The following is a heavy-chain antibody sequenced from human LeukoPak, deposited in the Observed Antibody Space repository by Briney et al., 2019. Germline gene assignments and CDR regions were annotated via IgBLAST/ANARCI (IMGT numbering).Heavy chain of an antibody. CDR3: AKDPYSSSWYYFDY. CDR1: GFTFDDYA. CDR2: ISWNSGSI. V-gene: IGHV3-9*01. D-gene: IGHD6-13*01. Sequence: GRSLRPSCAASGFTFDDYAMHWVRQAPGKGLEWVSGISWNSGSIGYADSVKGRFTISRDNAKNSLYLQMNSLRAEDTALYYCAKDPYSSSWYYFDYWGQGTLVTVSS. J-gene: IGHJ4*02.